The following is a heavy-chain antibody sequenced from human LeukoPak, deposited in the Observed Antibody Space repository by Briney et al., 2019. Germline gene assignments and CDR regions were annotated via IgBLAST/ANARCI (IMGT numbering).Heavy chain of an antibody. Sequence: SETLSLTCSVSGGSISYSIVSHYWSWIRQPPGKGLEWIGYIYFNGRTNYSPSLKSRVTLSVDTSKNQFSMKLISVTAADTAVYYCARTARSTVWFDSWGQGSPVTVPS. V-gene: IGHV4-59*08. D-gene: IGHD2-21*02. CDR1: GGSISYSIVSHY. J-gene: IGHJ5*01. CDR3: ARTARSTVWFDS. CDR2: IYFNGRT.